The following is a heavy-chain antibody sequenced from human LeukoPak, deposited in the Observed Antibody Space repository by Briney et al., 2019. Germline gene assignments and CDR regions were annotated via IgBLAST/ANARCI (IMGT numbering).Heavy chain of an antibody. CDR1: GFSFSSYS. CDR3: SKGQWLVEQTFDY. V-gene: IGHV3-21*01. J-gene: IGHJ4*02. CDR2: ISSSSSHM. Sequence: GGSLRLSCAASGFSFSSYSMNWVRQAPGKGLEWVSSISSSSSHMYYADSVKGRFTISRDNAKNTLFPQMNSLRAEDTAVYYCSKGQWLVEQTFDYWGQGTLVTVSS. D-gene: IGHD6-19*01.